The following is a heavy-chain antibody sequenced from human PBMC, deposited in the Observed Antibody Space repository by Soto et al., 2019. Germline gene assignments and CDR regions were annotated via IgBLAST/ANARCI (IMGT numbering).Heavy chain of an antibody. V-gene: IGHV4-30-4*01. CDR2: IYYSGTP. CDR1: GGSISSGDYY. Sequence: VQLQASGPGLVKPSQTLSLTCTVSGGSISSGDYYWSWIRQPPGKGLAWIGYIYYSGTPYYNPSLESRVTISVDTSKNQCSLKVNSGTAADTAVYYCARALIQRWPHYDYGMDVWGQGTTVTVSS. J-gene: IGHJ6*02. CDR3: ARALIQRWPHYDYGMDV. D-gene: IGHD5-18*01.